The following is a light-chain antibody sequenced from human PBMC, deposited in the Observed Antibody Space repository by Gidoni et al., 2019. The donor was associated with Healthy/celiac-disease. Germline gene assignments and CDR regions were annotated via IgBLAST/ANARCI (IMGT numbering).Light chain of an antibody. CDR3: QQYGSSPWT. CDR1: QSVGNNY. CDR2: GAS. J-gene: IGKJ1*01. V-gene: IGKV3-20*01. Sequence: EIVLTQSPGTLSLSPGERATLSCRASQSVGNNYLAWYQQKPGQAPRLLIYGASSRATGIPDRFSGSGSGTDFTLTISRLEPEDFAVYYCQQYGSSPWTFGQGTKVEIK.